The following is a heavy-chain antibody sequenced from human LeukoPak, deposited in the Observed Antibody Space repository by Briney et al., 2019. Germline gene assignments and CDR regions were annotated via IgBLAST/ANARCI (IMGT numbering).Heavy chain of an antibody. V-gene: IGHV1-69*05. J-gene: IGHJ6*03. CDR1: GGTFSSYA. Sequence: SVKVSCKASGGTFSSYAISWVRQAPGQGLEWMGGIIPIFGTANYAQKFQGRVTITTDESTSTAYMELSSLRSEDTAVYYCARASEDYDFWSGLRYYYYYMDVWGKGTTVTVSS. D-gene: IGHD3-3*01. CDR3: ARASEDYDFWSGLRYYYYYMDV. CDR2: IIPIFGTA.